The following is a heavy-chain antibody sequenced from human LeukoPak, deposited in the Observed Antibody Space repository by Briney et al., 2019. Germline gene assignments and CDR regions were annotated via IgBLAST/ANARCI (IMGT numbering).Heavy chain of an antibody. J-gene: IGHJ4*02. CDR3: ASSTYYDFWSGYYIDY. CDR2: ISGSGGST. V-gene: IGHV3-23*01. D-gene: IGHD3-3*01. Sequence: GGSLRLSCAASGFTVSSNYMSWVRQAPGKGLEWVSAISGSGGSTYYADSVKGRFTISRDNSKNTLYLQMNSLRAEDTAVYYCASSTYYDFWSGYYIDYWGQGTLVTVSS. CDR1: GFTVSSNY.